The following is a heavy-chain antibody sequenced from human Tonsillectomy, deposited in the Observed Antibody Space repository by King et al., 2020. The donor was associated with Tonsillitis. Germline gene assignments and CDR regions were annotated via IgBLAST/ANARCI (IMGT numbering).Heavy chain of an antibody. D-gene: IGHD3-16*01. CDR3: AWLNDAFDM. Sequence: VHLVESGGGSIQPGGSLRLSCAVSGLSVSNNYMNWVRQAPGKGLEWVSAIYSGGSTYYADSVKGRFTISRDNSENTLYLQMNSLRAEDTAVYYGAWLNDAFDMWGQGTMVTVSS. V-gene: IGHV3-53*01. CDR2: IYSGGST. J-gene: IGHJ3*02. CDR1: GLSVSNNY.